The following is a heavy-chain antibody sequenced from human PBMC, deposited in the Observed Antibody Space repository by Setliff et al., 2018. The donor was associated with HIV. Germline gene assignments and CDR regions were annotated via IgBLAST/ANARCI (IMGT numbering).Heavy chain of an antibody. Sequence: SETLSLTCTVSGGSISSGDYYWSWIRQPPGKGLEWVGYIYYSGGTAYNPSLKSRVTISVDTSKNQFSLKLTSVTVADTAVYYCAGYTSGWYAPYWGQGALVTVSS. CDR1: GGSISSGDYY. J-gene: IGHJ4*02. CDR2: IYYSGGT. V-gene: IGHV4-61*08. D-gene: IGHD6-19*01. CDR3: AGYTSGWYAPY.